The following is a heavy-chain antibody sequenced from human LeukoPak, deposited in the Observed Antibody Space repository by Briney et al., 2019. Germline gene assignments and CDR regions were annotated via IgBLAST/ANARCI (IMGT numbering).Heavy chain of an antibody. Sequence: ASVKVSCKASGYTFSDHYVPHYMHWVRQAPGQGLEWMGWINPNTGGTNYAQNFQGRVTMTRDTSLSTVYMELSRLRSDDTAVYYCARDSSGWRSDFDYWGQGTLVTDSP. CDR3: ARDSSGWRSDFDY. J-gene: IGHJ4*02. CDR2: INPNTGGT. CDR1: GYTFSDHYVPHY. D-gene: IGHD6-19*01. V-gene: IGHV1-2*02.